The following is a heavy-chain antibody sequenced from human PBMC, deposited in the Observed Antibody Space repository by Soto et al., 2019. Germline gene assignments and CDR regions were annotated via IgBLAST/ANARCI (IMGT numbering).Heavy chain of an antibody. J-gene: IGHJ6*02. Sequence: QVQLVESGGGVVQPGRSLRLSCAASGFPFRDYAFHWVRQSPGKGLEWVAVLSYDGSEKYYGDSVKGRFTISRDNAKNMLYLQLSSLRAEDTAVYYSARGQLVNPGYYYGMDIWGQGTTVTVSS. V-gene: IGHV3-33*01. CDR3: ARGQLVNPGYYYGMDI. CDR1: GFPFRDYA. D-gene: IGHD3-22*01. CDR2: LSYDGSEK.